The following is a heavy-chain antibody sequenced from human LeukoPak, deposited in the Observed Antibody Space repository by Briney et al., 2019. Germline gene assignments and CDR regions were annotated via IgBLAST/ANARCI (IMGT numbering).Heavy chain of an antibody. Sequence: PSETLSLTCAVYGGSFSGYYWSWIRQPPGKGLEWIGEINHSGSTNYNPSLKSRVTISVDTSKNQFSLKLSSVTAADTAVYYCARIAAAGTSLAGGGFDYWGQGTLVTVSS. J-gene: IGHJ4*02. D-gene: IGHD6-13*01. V-gene: IGHV4-34*01. CDR3: ARIAAAGTSLAGGGFDY. CDR2: INHSGST. CDR1: GGSFSGYY.